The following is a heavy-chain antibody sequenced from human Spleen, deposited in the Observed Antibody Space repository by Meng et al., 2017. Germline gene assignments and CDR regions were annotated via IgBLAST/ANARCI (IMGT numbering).Heavy chain of an antibody. V-gene: IGHV4-34*01. Sequence: QVQPPQSGAGLLKPSETLSLPCVVSGGSFSDYYWSWIRQPPGKGLEWIGEINHSGSTNYNPSLESRATISVDTSQNNLSLKLSSVTAADSAVYYCARGPTTMAHDFDYWGQGTLVTVSS. CDR3: ARGPTTMAHDFDY. CDR1: GGSFSDYY. J-gene: IGHJ4*02. CDR2: INHSGST. D-gene: IGHD4-11*01.